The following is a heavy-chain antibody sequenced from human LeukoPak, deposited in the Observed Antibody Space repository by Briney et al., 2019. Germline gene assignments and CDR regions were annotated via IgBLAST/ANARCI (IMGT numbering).Heavy chain of an antibody. CDR3: AKGAVGGSYYDY. CDR2: ISWNSGSI. CDR1: GFTVSSNY. V-gene: IGHV3-9*01. J-gene: IGHJ4*02. D-gene: IGHD1-26*01. Sequence: PGGSLRLSCAASGFTVSSNYMSWVRQAPGKGLEWVSGISWNSGSIGYADSVKGRFTISRDNAKNSLYLQMNSLRAEDTALYYCAKGAVGGSYYDYWGQGTLVTVSS.